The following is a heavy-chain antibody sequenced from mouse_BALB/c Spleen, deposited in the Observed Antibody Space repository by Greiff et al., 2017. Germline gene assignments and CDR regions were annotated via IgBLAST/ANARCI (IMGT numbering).Heavy chain of an antibody. CDR2: IWSGGST. Sequence: QVQLQQSGPGLVQPSQSLSITCTVSGFSLTSYGVHWVRQSPGKGLEWLGVIWSGGSTDYNAAFISRLSISKDNSKSQVFFKMNSLQANDTAIYYCARSTMITREYDHYAMDYWGQGTSVTVSS. D-gene: IGHD2-4*01. V-gene: IGHV2-2*02. CDR3: ARSTMITREYDHYAMDY. CDR1: GFSLTSYG. J-gene: IGHJ4*01.